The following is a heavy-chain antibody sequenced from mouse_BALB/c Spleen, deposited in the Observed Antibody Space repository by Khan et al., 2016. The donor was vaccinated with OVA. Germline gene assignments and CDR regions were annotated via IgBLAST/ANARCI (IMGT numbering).Heavy chain of an antibody. Sequence: QVRLQQSGAELVKPGASVKLSCKASGYTFTSYDINWVRQRPEQGLEWIGWIFPGDDSTKYNEKFKGKATLTSDKSSSTAYMQLSRLTSEDSAVYFCARHCYGGILYWYFDVWGAGTTVTVSS. CDR2: IFPGDDST. V-gene: IGHV1-85*01. J-gene: IGHJ1*01. D-gene: IGHD1-1*01. CDR3: ARHCYGGILYWYFDV. CDR1: GYTFTSYD.